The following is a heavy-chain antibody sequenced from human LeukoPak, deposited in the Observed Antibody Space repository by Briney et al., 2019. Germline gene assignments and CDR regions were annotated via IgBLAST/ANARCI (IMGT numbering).Heavy chain of an antibody. V-gene: IGHV4-59*01. CDR2: IYNSGGT. D-gene: IGHD3-16*01. CDR3: ARASVLLSADY. J-gene: IGHJ4*02. CDR1: GGSISSYY. Sequence: SETLSLTCTVSGGSISSYYWSWIRQPPGKGLEWIGYIYNSGGTKYNPSLKSRLTISVDTSKNQFSLNLTSVTAADTAVYYCARASVLLSADYWGQGTLVTVSS.